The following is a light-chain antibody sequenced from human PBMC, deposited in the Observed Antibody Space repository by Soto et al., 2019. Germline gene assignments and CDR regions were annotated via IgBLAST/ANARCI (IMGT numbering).Light chain of an antibody. CDR2: GAS. Sequence: DIQMTQSPSSLSASVGDRVTITCRASQGISNYLAWYQQKPGKAPKLLIYGASTLQSVVPSRFSGSGSGTDFTLTISGLQPEDVATYFCQKYNSAPLTFGQGTRLEIK. CDR1: QGISNY. J-gene: IGKJ5*01. V-gene: IGKV1-27*01. CDR3: QKYNSAPLT.